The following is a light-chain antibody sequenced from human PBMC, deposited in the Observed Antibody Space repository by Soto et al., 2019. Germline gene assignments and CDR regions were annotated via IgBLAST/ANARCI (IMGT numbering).Light chain of an antibody. V-gene: IGLV3-21*02. Sequence: SYELTQPPSVSVAPGQTARIPCGGNNIGSKSVHWYQQKPGQAPVLVVYDDSDRPSGIPERFSVSNSGNPATLTISRVEAGDEADYYCQVWDSRFDHRGVFGGGTKVTVL. CDR1: NIGSKS. J-gene: IGLJ2*01. CDR3: QVWDSRFDHRGV. CDR2: DDS.